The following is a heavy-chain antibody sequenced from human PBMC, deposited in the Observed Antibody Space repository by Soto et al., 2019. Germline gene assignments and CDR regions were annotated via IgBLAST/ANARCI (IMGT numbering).Heavy chain of an antibody. CDR1: GGSFSGYY. Sequence: SETLSLTCAVYGGSFSGYYWSWIRQPPGKGLEWIGEINHSGSTNYNPSLKSRVTISVDTSKNQFSLKLSSVTAADTAVYYCARIGYQLLFHNFDYWGQGTLVTVS. CDR3: ARIGYQLLFHNFDY. CDR2: INHSGST. V-gene: IGHV4-34*01. D-gene: IGHD2-2*01. J-gene: IGHJ4*02.